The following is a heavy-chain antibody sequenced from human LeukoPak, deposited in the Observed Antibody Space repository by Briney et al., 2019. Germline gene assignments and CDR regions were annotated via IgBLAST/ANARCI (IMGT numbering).Heavy chain of an antibody. CDR3: ATGNLGDYGRDAFDI. CDR1: GGSISSGGYY. V-gene: IGHV4-31*03. CDR2: IYYSGST. D-gene: IGHD4-17*01. Sequence: PSETLSLTCTVSGGSISSGGYYGSWIRQHPGKGLEWIGYIYYSGSTYYNPSLKSRVTISVDTSKNQFSLKLSSVTAADTAVYYCATGNLGDYGRDAFDIWGQGTMVTVSS. J-gene: IGHJ3*02.